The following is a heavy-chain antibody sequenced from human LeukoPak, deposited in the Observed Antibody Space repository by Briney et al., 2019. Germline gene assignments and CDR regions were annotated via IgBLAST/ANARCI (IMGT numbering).Heavy chain of an antibody. D-gene: IGHD1-1*01. CDR2: ISYDGSNK. Sequence: GGTLRLSCAASGFTFSSYGMRWVRQAPGKGLEWVAVISYDGSNKYYADSVKGRFTISRDNSKNTLYLQMNSLRAEDTAVYYCASTLRYRFDSWGQGALVTVS. CDR3: ASTLRYRFDS. J-gene: IGHJ4*02. CDR1: GFTFSSYG. V-gene: IGHV3-30*03.